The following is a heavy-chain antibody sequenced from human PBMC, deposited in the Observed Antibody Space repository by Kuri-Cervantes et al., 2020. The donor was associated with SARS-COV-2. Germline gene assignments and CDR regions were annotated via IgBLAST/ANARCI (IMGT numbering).Heavy chain of an antibody. J-gene: IGHJ4*02. CDR3: ARDSYYDSPGH. CDR2: ISYDGSNK. V-gene: IGHV3-30-3*01. D-gene: IGHD3-22*01. Sequence: GESLKISCAASGFTFSSYAMHWVRQAPGKGLEWVAVISYDGSNKYYADSVKGRFTISRDNSKNTLYLQMNSLRAEDTAVYYCARDSYYDSPGHWGQGTLVTVSS. CDR1: GFTFSSYA.